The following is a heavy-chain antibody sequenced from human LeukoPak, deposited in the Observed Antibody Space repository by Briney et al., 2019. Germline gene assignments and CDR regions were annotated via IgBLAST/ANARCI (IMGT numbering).Heavy chain of an antibody. V-gene: IGHV3-11*04. D-gene: IGHD1-26*01. CDR2: ISDSGTTV. J-gene: IGHJ4*02. Sequence: GGSLRLSCAASGFTFTDFYMTWIRQAPGKGLQWVAYISDSGTTVDYADSVKGRFSISRDNTENSLYLQMNSLRVEDTGFYYCARDVGADFWGQGTLVTVSS. CDR1: GFTFTDFY. CDR3: ARDVGADF.